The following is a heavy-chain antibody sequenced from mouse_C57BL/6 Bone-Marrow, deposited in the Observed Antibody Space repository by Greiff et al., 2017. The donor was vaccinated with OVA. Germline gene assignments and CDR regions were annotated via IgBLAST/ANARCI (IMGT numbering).Heavy chain of an antibody. V-gene: IGHV1-55*01. J-gene: IGHJ3*01. CDR3: ERWGAY. Sequence: QVQLQQPGAELVKPGASVKMSCKASGYTFTSYWITWVKQRPVQGLEWIGDLYPGSGRTNHNEKFKSKATLTVDTSSSTAYMQLSSLTSEDSAVYYSERWGAYWGQGTLVTVSA. CDR2: LYPGSGRT. CDR1: GYTFTSYW.